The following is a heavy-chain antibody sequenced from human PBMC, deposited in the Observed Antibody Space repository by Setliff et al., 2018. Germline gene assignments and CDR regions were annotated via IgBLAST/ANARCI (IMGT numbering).Heavy chain of an antibody. CDR1: GFTLSHNW. D-gene: IGHD3-10*01. CDR3: RLWFEETSRDY. J-gene: IGHJ4*02. CDR2: INNDGSVT. V-gene: IGHV3-74*01. Sequence: PGGSLRLSCAASGFTLSHNWMNWVRQGPGKGLVWVSYINNDGSVTNYADSVKGRFTISRDNSKNTLYLQMNSLRAEDTAVYYCRLWFEETSRDYWGQGTLVTVSS.